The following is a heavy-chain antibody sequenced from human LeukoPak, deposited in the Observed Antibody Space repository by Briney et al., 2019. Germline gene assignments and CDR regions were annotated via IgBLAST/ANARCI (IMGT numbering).Heavy chain of an antibody. J-gene: IGHJ4*02. Sequence: SETLSLTCAVYGGSFSGYYWSWIRQPPGKGLEWIGEINHSGSTNYDPSLKSRVTISVDTSKNQFSLELSSVTAADTAVYYCARAGPDAPFDYWGQGTLVTVSS. CDR3: ARAGPDAPFDY. V-gene: IGHV4-34*01. CDR2: INHSGST. CDR1: GGSFSGYY. D-gene: IGHD1-14*01.